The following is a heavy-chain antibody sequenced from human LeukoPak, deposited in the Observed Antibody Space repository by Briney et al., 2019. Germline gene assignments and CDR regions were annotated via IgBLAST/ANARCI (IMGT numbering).Heavy chain of an antibody. D-gene: IGHD2/OR15-2a*01. CDR2: INHSGST. CDR1: GGSFSGYY. V-gene: IGHV4-34*01. J-gene: IGHJ6*03. CDR3: ARSVFQTYYMDV. Sequence: SETLSLTCAVYGGSFSGYYWSWIRQPPGKGLEWIGEINHSGSTNYNPPLTSRVTISVDTSKNQYSLKLSSVTAADTAVYYCARSVFQTYYMDVWGIGTTVTVSS.